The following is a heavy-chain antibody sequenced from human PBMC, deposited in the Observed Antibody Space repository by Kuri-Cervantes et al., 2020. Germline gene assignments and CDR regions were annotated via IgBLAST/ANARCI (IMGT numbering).Heavy chain of an antibody. D-gene: IGHD5-18*01. CDR1: GFNFANYA. Sequence: SLKISCAASGFNFANYAMHWVRQPPGKGLEWVSGISWNSGSIGYADSVKGRFTISRDNAKNSLYLQMNSLRAEDTALYYCAKGYSYGYEIDYWGQGTLVTVSS. V-gene: IGHV3-9*01. CDR3: AKGYSYGYEIDY. CDR2: ISWNSGSI. J-gene: IGHJ4*02.